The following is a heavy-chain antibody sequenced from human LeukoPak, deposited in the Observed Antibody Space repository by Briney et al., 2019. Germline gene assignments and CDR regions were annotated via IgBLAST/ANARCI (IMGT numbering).Heavy chain of an antibody. CDR3: ASPNGYSGYDLFSN. Sequence: SETLSLTCAVYGGSFSGYYWSWIRQPPGKGLERIGEINHSGSTNYNPSLKSRVTISVDTSKNQFSLKLSSVTAADTAVYYCASPNGYSGYDLFSNWGQGTLVTVSS. CDR2: INHSGST. CDR1: GGSFSGYY. D-gene: IGHD5-12*01. V-gene: IGHV4-34*01. J-gene: IGHJ4*02.